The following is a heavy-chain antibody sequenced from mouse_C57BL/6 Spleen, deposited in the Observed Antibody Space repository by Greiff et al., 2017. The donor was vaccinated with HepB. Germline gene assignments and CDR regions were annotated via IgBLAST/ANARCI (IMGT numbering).Heavy chain of an antibody. CDR1: GFTFSDYY. Sequence: VQLKESGGGLVQPGGSLKLSCAASGFTFSDYYMYWVRQTPEKRLEWVACISNGGGSTYYPDTVKGRFTISRDNAKNTLYLQMSRLKSDDTVMYYCARPHYDYAVAWFSYWGQGTLVTVSA. J-gene: IGHJ3*01. CDR2: ISNGGGST. V-gene: IGHV5-12*01. D-gene: IGHD2-4*01. CDR3: ARPHYDYAVAWFSY.